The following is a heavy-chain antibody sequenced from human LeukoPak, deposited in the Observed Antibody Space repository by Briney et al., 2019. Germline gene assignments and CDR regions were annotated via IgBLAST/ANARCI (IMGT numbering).Heavy chain of an antibody. J-gene: IGHJ6*02. CDR3: ARDQSHGMDV. V-gene: IGHV3-23*01. CDR2: ITGSGDVT. Sequence: GGSLRLSCAASGFTFSGYVMTWVRQAPGKGLEWVSAITGSGDVTHYADSVKGRFSISRDNSKNTLYLLMSSLRAEDTAVYYCARDQSHGMDVWGQGTTVTVSS. CDR1: GFTFSGYV.